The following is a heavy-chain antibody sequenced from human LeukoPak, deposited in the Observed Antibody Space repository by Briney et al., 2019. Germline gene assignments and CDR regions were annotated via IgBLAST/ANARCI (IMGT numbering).Heavy chain of an antibody. D-gene: IGHD5-24*01. V-gene: IGHV1-24*01. J-gene: IGHJ4*02. CDR3: ATQEGTSRDGYNLI. Sequence: ASVRVSCTVSGYTLTELSMHWVRQAPGKGLEWMGGFDPEDGETIYAQKFQGRVTMTEDTSTDTAYMELSSLRSEDTAVYYCATQEGTSRDGYNLIWGQGTLVTVSS. CDR2: FDPEDGET. CDR1: GYTLTELS.